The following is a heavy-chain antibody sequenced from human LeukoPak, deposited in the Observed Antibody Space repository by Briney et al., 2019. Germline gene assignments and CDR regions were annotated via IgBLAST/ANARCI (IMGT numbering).Heavy chain of an antibody. CDR1: GGSISSYY. CDR3: ARWNYDFWSGYRGFDY. CDR2: IYTSGST. D-gene: IGHD3-3*01. V-gene: IGHV4-4*09. J-gene: IGHJ4*02. Sequence: SETLFLTCTVSGGSISSYYWSWIRQPPGKGLEWIGYIYTSGSTNYNPSLKSRVTISVDTSKNQFSLKLSSVTAADTAVYYCARWNYDFWSGYRGFDYWGQGTLVTVSS.